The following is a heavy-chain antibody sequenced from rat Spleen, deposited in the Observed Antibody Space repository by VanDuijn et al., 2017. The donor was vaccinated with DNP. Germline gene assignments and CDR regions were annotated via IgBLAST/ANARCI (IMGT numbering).Heavy chain of an antibody. J-gene: IGHJ3*01. Sequence: EVQLVESGGDLVQPGGSLKLSCAASGFTFGDYFMAWVRQAPTKGLEWVAYISYDGNGADYGDPVKGRFTISRDNAKTTLFLQMNSLTSEDMATYYCARHDYSGWFAYWGQGTLVTVSS. CDR1: GFTFGDYF. CDR2: ISYDGNGA. CDR3: ARHDYSGWFAY. D-gene: IGHD1-1*01. V-gene: IGHV5-22*01.